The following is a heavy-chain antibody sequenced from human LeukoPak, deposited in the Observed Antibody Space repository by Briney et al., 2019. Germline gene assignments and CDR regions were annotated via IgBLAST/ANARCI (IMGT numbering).Heavy chain of an antibody. CDR3: ARTTVVPHYYYYGMDV. D-gene: IGHD4-23*01. J-gene: IGHJ6*02. V-gene: IGHV4-34*01. CDR1: GGSLSGYY. Sequence: SETLSLTCAVYGGSLSGYYWSWIRQPPGKGLEWIGEINHSGSTNYNPSLKSRVTISVDTSKNQFSLKLSSVTAADTAVYYCARTTVVPHYYYYGMDVWGQGTTVTVSS. CDR2: INHSGST.